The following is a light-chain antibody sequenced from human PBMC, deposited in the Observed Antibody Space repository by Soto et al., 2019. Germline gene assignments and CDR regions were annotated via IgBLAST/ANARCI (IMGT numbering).Light chain of an antibody. Sequence: DIVMTQSPLSLPVTPGEPASISCRSSQSLLHSNGYNYLDWYLQKPGQSPQLLIYLGSNRASGVPDRFSGSWSGAEFTLTIDSLQSDDSAIYYCQQYYRWPVTFGGGTKVDIK. CDR3: QQYYRWPVT. CDR2: LGS. V-gene: IGKV2-28*01. CDR1: QSLLHSNGYNY. J-gene: IGKJ4*01.